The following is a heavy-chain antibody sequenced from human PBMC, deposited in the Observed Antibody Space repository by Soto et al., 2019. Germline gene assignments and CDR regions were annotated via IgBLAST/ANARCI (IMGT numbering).Heavy chain of an antibody. J-gene: IGHJ6*02. V-gene: IGHV1-18*01. CDR2: ISTYNGDT. Sequence: QVQLVQSGAEVRKPGASVKVSCKASGYTFTSSGISWLRQAPGQGLEWMGWISTYNGDTNDAPKFQDRVTMTIDRSXXTAYMELRSLRSDDAAVYYCASDGAAPYYYYGMDVWGQGTRVTVSS. CDR1: GYTFTSSG. CDR3: ASDGAAPYYYYGMDV. D-gene: IGHD2-15*01.